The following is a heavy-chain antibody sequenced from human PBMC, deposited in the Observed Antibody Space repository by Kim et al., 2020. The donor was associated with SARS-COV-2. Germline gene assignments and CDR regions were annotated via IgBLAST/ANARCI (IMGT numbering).Heavy chain of an antibody. CDR3: ARDYLYYYGSSGFVDP. CDR1: GFTFSSYS. CDR2: ISSSSSYI. J-gene: IGHJ5*02. Sequence: GGSLRLSCAASGFTFSSYSMNWVRQAPGKGLEWVASISSSSSYIYYADSVKDRFTISRDNAKNSQYLQMNSLRAEDTAVYYCARDYLYYYGSSGFVDPWGHGTLVTASS. V-gene: IGHV3-21*01. D-gene: IGHD3-22*01.